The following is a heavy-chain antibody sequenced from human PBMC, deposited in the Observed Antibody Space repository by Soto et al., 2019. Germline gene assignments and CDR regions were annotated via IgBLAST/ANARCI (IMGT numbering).Heavy chain of an antibody. CDR2: IYSGGST. CDR1: GFTVSSNY. CDR3: ARGGGYYDSIGYYGGHYFDY. Sequence: GGSLRLSCAASGFTVSSNYMSWVRQAPGKGLEWVSVIYSGGSTYYADSVKGRFTISRDNSKNTLYLQMNSLRAEDTAVYYCARGGGYYDSIGYYGGHYFDYWGQGTPVTVSS. J-gene: IGHJ4*02. D-gene: IGHD3-22*01. V-gene: IGHV3-66*01.